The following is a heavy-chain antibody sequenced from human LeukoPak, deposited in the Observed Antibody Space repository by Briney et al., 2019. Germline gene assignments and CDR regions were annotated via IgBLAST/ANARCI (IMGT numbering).Heavy chain of an antibody. V-gene: IGHV4-34*01. CDR3: ARPDTSIAAFDY. J-gene: IGHJ4*02. Sequence: PSETLSLACAVYGGSFSGYYWSWIRQPPGKGLEWIGEINHSGSTNYNPSLKSRVTISVDTSKNQFSLKLSSVTAADTAVYHCARPDTSIAAFDYWGQGTLVTVSS. CDR1: GGSFSGYY. D-gene: IGHD6-6*01. CDR2: INHSGST.